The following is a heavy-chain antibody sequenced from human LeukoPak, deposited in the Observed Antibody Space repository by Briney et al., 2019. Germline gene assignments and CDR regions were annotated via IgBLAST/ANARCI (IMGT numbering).Heavy chain of an antibody. CDR1: GFTFSSYA. J-gene: IGHJ5*02. Sequence: GGSLRLSCSASGFTFSSYAMHWVRQAPGKGLEYVSAISSNGGSTYYADSVKGRFTISRDNSKNTLYLQMNSLRAEDTAVYYCARDHGRYYGSGSYYGWFDPWGQGTLVTVSS. CDR3: ARDHGRYYGSGSYYGWFDP. CDR2: ISSNGGST. D-gene: IGHD3-10*01. V-gene: IGHV3-64*04.